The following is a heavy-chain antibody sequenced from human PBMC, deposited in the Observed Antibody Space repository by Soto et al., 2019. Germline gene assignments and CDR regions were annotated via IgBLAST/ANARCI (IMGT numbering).Heavy chain of an antibody. Sequence: SXTRSWAAGGFTFDDYAMHWVRQAPGQCLEWVSGISWKSGSIGYADSVKGRFTISRDNAKNSLYLQMKSLRAEDTALYYCAKDSAMAAAGTSNFQHWGQGTLVTVS. J-gene: IGHJ1*01. V-gene: IGHV3-9*01. CDR2: ISWKSGSI. D-gene: IGHD6-13*01. CDR1: GFTFDDYA. CDR3: AKDSAMAAAGTSNFQH.